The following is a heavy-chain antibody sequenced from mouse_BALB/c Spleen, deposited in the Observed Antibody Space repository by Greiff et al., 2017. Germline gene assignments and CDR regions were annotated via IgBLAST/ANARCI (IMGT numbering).Heavy chain of an antibody. CDR2: IDPANGNT. Sequence: VQLKQSGAELVKPGASVKLSCTASGFNIKDTYMHWVKQRPEQGLEWIGRIDPANGNTKYDPKFQGKATITADTSSNTAYLQLSSLTSEDTAVYYCARILNWGYWYFDVWGAGTTVTVSS. V-gene: IGHV14-3*02. CDR3: ARILNWGYWYFDV. D-gene: IGHD4-1*02. J-gene: IGHJ1*01. CDR1: GFNIKDTY.